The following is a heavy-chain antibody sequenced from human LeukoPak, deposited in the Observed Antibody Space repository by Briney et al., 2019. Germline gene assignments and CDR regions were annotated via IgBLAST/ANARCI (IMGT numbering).Heavy chain of an antibody. D-gene: IGHD3/OR15-3a*01. CDR3: ARTGTGYSNDY. V-gene: IGHV4-59*01. CDR1: GGSISSYY. Sequence: SETLSLTCTVSGGSISSYYWSWIRQPPGKGLEWIGYIYYSGSTNYNPSLKSRVTISVDTSKNQFSLKLSSVTAADTAVYYCARTGTGYSNDYWGQGTLVTVSS. CDR2: IYYSGST. J-gene: IGHJ4*02.